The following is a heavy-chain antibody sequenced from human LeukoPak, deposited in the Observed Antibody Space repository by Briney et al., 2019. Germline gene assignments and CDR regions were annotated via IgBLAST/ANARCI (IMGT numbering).Heavy chain of an antibody. CDR2: IYYSGST. Sequence: SETLSLTCTVSGGSISSYYWSWIRQPPGKGLEWIGYIYYSGSTNYNPSLKSRVTISVDTSKNQFSLKLSSVTAADTAVYYCARGGHDYGDYDESFGHWGQGTLVTVSS. CDR1: GGSISSYY. CDR3: ARGGHDYGDYDESFGH. J-gene: IGHJ4*02. V-gene: IGHV4-59*08. D-gene: IGHD4-17*01.